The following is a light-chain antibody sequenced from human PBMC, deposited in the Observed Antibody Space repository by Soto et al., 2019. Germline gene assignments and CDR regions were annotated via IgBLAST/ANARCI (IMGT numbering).Light chain of an antibody. J-gene: IGKJ4*01. V-gene: IGKV1-33*01. Sequence: DIRMTQSPSSLAASVGDRITITCQASQDINNFLNWYQPKPGKAPRLLIYDTSKVEGGVSSRFSGTGSGTDFTFTISCLQPEDIVSYYCQQYEKLPPTFGGGTKVEIK. CDR3: QQYEKLPPT. CDR2: DTS. CDR1: QDINNF.